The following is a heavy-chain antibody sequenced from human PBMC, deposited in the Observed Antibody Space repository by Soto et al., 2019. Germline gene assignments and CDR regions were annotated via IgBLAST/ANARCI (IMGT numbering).Heavy chain of an antibody. CDR2: IYYSGST. Sequence: PSETLSLTCTVSGGSISSGGYYWSWIRQHPGKGLEWIGYIYYSGSTYYNPSLKSRVTISVDTSKNQFSLKLSSVTAADTAVYYCARAPHYYDSSGYYYLNYYYYGMDVWGQGTPVTVYS. CDR3: ARAPHYYDSSGYYYLNYYYYGMDV. CDR1: GGSISSGGYY. D-gene: IGHD3-22*01. V-gene: IGHV4-31*03. J-gene: IGHJ6*02.